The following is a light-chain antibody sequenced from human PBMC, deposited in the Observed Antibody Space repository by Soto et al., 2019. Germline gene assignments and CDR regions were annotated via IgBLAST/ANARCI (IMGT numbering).Light chain of an antibody. CDR2: AAS. J-gene: IGKJ5*01. CDR3: QQSSSSPPIT. V-gene: IGKV1-39*01. CDR1: QNIDNY. Sequence: DIQLTQSPSSLSASLGDRVTISCRASQNIDNYLHWYQQKSGKAPEALIYAASSLRDGVSSRFSGSGYGTEFTLPINNLQPEDFATYYCQQSSSSPPITFGQGTRLDI.